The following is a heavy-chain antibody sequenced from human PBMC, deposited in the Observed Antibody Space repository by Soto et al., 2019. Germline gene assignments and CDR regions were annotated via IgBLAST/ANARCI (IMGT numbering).Heavy chain of an antibody. CDR1: GYTFTSYY. CDR3: ARADPSPYYDYIWGSYRYTFDY. CDR2: INPSGGST. D-gene: IGHD3-16*02. J-gene: IGHJ4*02. Sequence: ASVKVSCKASGYTFTSYYMHWVRQAPGQGLEWMGIINPSGGSTSYAQKYQGRVTMTRDTSTSTVYMELSSLRSDDTAVYYCARADPSPYYDYIWGSYRYTFDYWGQGTLVTVSS. V-gene: IGHV1-46*01.